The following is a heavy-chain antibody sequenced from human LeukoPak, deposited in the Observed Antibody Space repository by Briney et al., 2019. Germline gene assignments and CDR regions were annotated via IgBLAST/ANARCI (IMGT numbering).Heavy chain of an antibody. D-gene: IGHD3-16*01. Sequence: PSETLSLTCTVSGGSISSGGYYWSWIRQHPGKGLEWIGYIYYSGSTYYNPSLKSRVTVSVDTSKNQFSLKLSSVTAADTAVYYCARDSEGGWFDPWGQGTLVTVSS. CDR3: ARDSEGGWFDP. J-gene: IGHJ5*02. CDR2: IYYSGST. V-gene: IGHV4-31*03. CDR1: GGSISSGGYY.